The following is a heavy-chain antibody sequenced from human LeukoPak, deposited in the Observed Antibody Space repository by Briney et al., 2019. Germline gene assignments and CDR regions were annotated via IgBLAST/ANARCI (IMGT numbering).Heavy chain of an antibody. V-gene: IGHV1-69*05. J-gene: IGHJ4*02. D-gene: IGHD6-6*01. CDR3: AREIGGSSSSGPEYYFDY. CDR2: IIPIFSTA. CDR1: GGTFSSYA. Sequence: GASVKVSCKASGGTFSSYAISWVRQAPGQGLEWMGGIIPIFSTANYAQKFQGRVTITTDESTSTAYMELSSLRSEDTAVYYCAREIGGSSSSGPEYYFDYWGQGTLVTVSS.